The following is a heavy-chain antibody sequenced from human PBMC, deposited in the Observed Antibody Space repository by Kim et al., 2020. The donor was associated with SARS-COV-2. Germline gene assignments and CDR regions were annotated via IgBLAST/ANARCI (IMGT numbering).Heavy chain of an antibody. CDR1: GFTFSSYG. CDR3: ARGADYGDYRWVLGY. J-gene: IGHJ4*02. D-gene: IGHD4-17*01. V-gene: IGHV3-33*01. CDR2: IWYDGSNK. Sequence: GGSLRLSCAASGFTFSSYGMHWVRQAPGKGLEWVAVIWYDGSNKYYADSVKGRFTISRDNSKNTLYLQMNSLRAEDTAVYYCARGADYGDYRWVLGYWGQGTLVTVSS.